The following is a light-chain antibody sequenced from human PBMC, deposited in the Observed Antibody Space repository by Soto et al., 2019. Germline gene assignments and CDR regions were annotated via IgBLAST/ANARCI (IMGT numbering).Light chain of an antibody. CDR3: SSYTSSSTLV. CDR1: SXDVGGYNY. Sequence: QSALTQPASVSGSPGQSITISCTGTSXDVGGYNYVSWYQQHPGEAPKLMIYEVSNRPSGVSNRFSGSKSGNTASLTISGLQAEDEADYYCSSYTSSSTLVFGTGTKVTVL. J-gene: IGLJ1*01. V-gene: IGLV2-14*01. CDR2: EVS.